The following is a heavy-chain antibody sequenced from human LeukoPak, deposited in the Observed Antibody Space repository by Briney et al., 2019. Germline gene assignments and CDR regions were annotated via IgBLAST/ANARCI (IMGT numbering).Heavy chain of an antibody. J-gene: IGHJ3*02. Sequence: SQTLSLTCTVSGGSISSGGYYWSWIRQHPGKGLEWIGYIYYSGSTYYNPSLKSRVTISVDTSKNQFPLKLSSVTAADTAVYYCARDRRYDFWSGYPGAFDIWGQGTMVTVSS. V-gene: IGHV4-31*03. CDR3: ARDRRYDFWSGYPGAFDI. D-gene: IGHD3-3*01. CDR1: GGSISSGGYY. CDR2: IYYSGST.